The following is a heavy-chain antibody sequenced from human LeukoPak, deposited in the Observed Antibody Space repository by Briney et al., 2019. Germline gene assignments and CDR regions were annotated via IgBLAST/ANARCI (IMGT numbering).Heavy chain of an antibody. CDR1: GGSISGYY. Sequence: SETLSLTCTVSGGSISGYYWSWIRQPPGKGLEWIGYIYSSGTTNYNPSLKSQITISLDTSKNQFSLKLSSVTAADTAVYYCAKDRQQWLPKGECFGAWGQGTQVTVSS. CDR3: AKDRQQWLPKGECFGA. V-gene: IGHV4-59*01. J-gene: IGHJ5*02. D-gene: IGHD6-19*01. CDR2: IYSSGTT.